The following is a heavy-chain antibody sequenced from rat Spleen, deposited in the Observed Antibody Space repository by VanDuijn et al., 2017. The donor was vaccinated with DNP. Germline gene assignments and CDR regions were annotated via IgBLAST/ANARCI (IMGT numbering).Heavy chain of an antibody. CDR3: ARVGGYYSGEAFDY. D-gene: IGHD1-1*01. CDR1: GFTFSDYN. Sequence: EVQLVESGGGLVQPGRSLKLSCAASGFTFSDYNMAWVRQAPKKGLEWVATISYDGSGTYYRDSVKGRFTISRDNAKSTLYLQMDSLRSEDTATYYCARVGGYYSGEAFDYWGQGVMVTVSS. V-gene: IGHV5-7*01. CDR2: ISYDGSGT. J-gene: IGHJ2*01.